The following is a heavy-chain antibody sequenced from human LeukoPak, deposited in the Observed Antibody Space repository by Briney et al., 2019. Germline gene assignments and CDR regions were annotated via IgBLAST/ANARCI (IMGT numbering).Heavy chain of an antibody. CDR1: GFTFSSYG. CDR2: IWYDGSNK. V-gene: IGHV3-33*01. Sequence: GGSLRLSCAASGFTFSSYGMHWVRQAPGKGLEWVAVIWYDGSNKYYADSVKGRFTISRDNSKNTLYLQMNNLSAEDTAVYYCARDQIPGGDWLPRLYGMDVWGQGTTVTVSS. D-gene: IGHD3-9*01. J-gene: IGHJ6*02. CDR3: ARDQIPGGDWLPRLYGMDV.